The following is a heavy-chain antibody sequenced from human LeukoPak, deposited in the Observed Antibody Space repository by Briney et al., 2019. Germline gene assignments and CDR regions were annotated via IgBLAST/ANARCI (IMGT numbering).Heavy chain of an antibody. J-gene: IGHJ4*02. CDR1: GGSISSGGYY. CDR2: IYHSGTT. V-gene: IGHV4-31*11. CDR3: ARYYYGSGSRRQEFDY. Sequence: SETLSLTCAVSGGSISSGGYYWSWIRQHPGKGLEWIGYIYHSGTTSYNPSLKSRIIISIDTSKSQFSLKVTSVTAADTAVYFCARYYYGSGSRRQEFDYWGQGILVAVSS. D-gene: IGHD3-10*01.